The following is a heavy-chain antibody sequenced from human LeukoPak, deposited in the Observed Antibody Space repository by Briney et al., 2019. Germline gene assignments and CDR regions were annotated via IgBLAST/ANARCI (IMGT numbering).Heavy chain of an antibody. J-gene: IGHJ4*02. V-gene: IGHV3-21*01. CDR1: GFTFSSYS. CDR3: ARLEYSYGYSDY. CDR2: IRSSSSYI. D-gene: IGHD5-18*01. Sequence: PGGSLRLSCAASGFTFSSYSMNWVRQAPGKGLEWVSSIRSSSSYIYYADSVKGRFNNAKHSLYLQMNSLRAEDTAVYYCARLEYSYGYSDYWGQGTLVTVSS.